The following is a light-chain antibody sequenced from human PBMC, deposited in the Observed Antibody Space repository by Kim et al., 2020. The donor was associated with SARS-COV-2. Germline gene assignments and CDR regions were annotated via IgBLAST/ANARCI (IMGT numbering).Light chain of an antibody. Sequence: ALGQTVRITCRGDSLRSYYASWYQQLPGQAPVLVIYGKNNRPSGIPDRFSGSSSGNTASLTITGAQAEDEADYYCNSRDSSGNHLVFGGGTQLTVL. J-gene: IGLJ3*02. CDR3: NSRDSSGNHLV. V-gene: IGLV3-19*01. CDR2: GKN. CDR1: SLRSYY.